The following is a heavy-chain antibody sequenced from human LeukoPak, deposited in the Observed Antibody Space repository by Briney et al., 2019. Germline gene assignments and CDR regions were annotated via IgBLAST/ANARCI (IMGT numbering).Heavy chain of an antibody. Sequence: GGSLRLSCAASGFTFSKYCMLWIRQAPGKGLESVSRINTDGTVTAYADSVKGRFTVSRDNADNTMFLQMNSVRDEDTAVYYCATKQWLAPPPDSWGQGTPVTVSS. V-gene: IGHV3-74*01. J-gene: IGHJ4*02. CDR3: ATKQWLAPPPDS. CDR2: INTDGTVT. CDR1: GFTFSKYC. D-gene: IGHD6-19*01.